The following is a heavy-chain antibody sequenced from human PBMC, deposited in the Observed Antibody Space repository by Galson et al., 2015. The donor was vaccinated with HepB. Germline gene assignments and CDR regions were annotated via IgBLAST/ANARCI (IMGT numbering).Heavy chain of an antibody. J-gene: IGHJ4*02. CDR1: GYSFTNYW. Sequence: QSGAEVKKPGESLKISCKGSGYSFTNYWIGWVRQMPGKGLEWMGVIYLGDSDTRYSPSFQGQVTISADNSISTAYLQWSSLKASDTAMYYCATAIAVAGSDIYYFDYWGQGTLVTVSS. CDR2: IYLGDSDT. D-gene: IGHD6-19*01. V-gene: IGHV5-51*01. CDR3: ATAIAVAGSDIYYFDY.